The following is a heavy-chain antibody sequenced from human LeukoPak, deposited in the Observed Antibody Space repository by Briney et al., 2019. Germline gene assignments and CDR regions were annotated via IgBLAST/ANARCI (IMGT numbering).Heavy chain of an antibody. V-gene: IGHV4-38-2*02. J-gene: IGHJ6*03. CDR1: SYSISSGYY. Sequence: SETLSLTCTVSSYSISSGYYWGWIRQPPGKGLEWIGSIYHSGSTSYSPSLKSRVTISVDTSKNQFSLKVNSVTAADTAVYYCARVSRKTYYSYYMDVWGKGTTVTVSS. CDR3: ARVSRKTYYSYYMDV. D-gene: IGHD1-14*01. CDR2: IYHSGST.